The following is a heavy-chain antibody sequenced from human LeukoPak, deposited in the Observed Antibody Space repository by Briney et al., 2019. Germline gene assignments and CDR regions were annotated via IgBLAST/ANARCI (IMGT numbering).Heavy chain of an antibody. CDR1: GYGFTSYW. CDR2: ISPGDSDT. Sequence: GESLKISCKGSGYGFTSYWIGWVRQMPGKDLEWMGLISPGDSDTRYSPSLQGHVTISADKSSSTAYLQWSSLKASDTAMYYCVRSASYRVGHDYRGQGTLVTVSS. CDR3: VRSASYRVGHDY. V-gene: IGHV5-51*01. D-gene: IGHD1-26*01. J-gene: IGHJ4*02.